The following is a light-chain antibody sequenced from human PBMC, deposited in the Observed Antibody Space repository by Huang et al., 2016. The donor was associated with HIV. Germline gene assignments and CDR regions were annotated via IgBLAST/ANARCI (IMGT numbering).Light chain of an antibody. V-gene: IGKV3-11*01. CDR3: QQRSNWAPIT. CDR1: QSVSRY. Sequence: EIVLTQSPATLSLSPGERATLSCRASQSVSRYLAWYQQKPGQAPRRLIYDASNRATGIPARFSGSGSGTDFTLTISSLEPEDFAVYYCQQRSNWAPITFGGGTKVEIK. J-gene: IGKJ4*01. CDR2: DAS.